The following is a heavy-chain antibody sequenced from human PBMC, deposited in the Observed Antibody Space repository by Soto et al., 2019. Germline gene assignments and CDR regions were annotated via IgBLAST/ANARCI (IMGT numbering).Heavy chain of an antibody. CDR1: GYTFINYG. J-gene: IGHJ5*02. V-gene: IGHV1-18*04. D-gene: IGHD1-26*01. Sequence: ASGKVSCKASGYTFINYGFSWVRQAPGQGLEWLGWVSSYNDSTDYAQIVQGRVTMTTDTSTNTAYMELRSLRSDDTAVYYCARDQGGDWFDPWGQGTLVTVSS. CDR2: VSSYNDST. CDR3: ARDQGGDWFDP.